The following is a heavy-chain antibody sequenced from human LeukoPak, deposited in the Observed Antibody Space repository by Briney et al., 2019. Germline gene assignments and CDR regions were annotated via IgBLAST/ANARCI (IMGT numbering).Heavy chain of an antibody. V-gene: IGHV7-4-1*02. J-gene: IGHJ6*02. D-gene: IGHD1-26*01. CDR3: ARDEVVGALGYYYYYGMDV. CDR1: GYTFTSYA. Sequence: ASVKVSCKASGYTFTSYAMNWVRRAPGQGLEWMGWINTNTGNPTYAQGFTGRFVFSLDTSVSTAYLQISSLKAEDTAVYYCARDEVVGALGYYYYYGMDVWGQGTTVTVSS. CDR2: INTNTGNP.